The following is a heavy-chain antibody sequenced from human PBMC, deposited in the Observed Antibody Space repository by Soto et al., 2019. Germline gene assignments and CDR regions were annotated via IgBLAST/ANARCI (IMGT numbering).Heavy chain of an antibody. CDR3: ARVPLRYFDWLLYAFDI. V-gene: IGHV1-69*13. J-gene: IGHJ3*02. CDR2: IIPIFGTA. CDR1: GGTFSSYA. D-gene: IGHD3-9*01. Sequence: SVKVSCKASGGTFSSYAISWVRQAPGQGLEWVGGIIPIFGTANYAQKFQGRVTITADESTSTAYMELSSLRSEDTAVYYCARVPLRYFDWLLYAFDIWGQGTMVTVSS.